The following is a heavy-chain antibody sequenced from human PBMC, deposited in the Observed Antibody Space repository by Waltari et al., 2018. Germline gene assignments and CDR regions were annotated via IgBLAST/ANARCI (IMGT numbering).Heavy chain of an antibody. CDR1: GGSFSGYY. J-gene: IGHJ4*02. CDR3: ASLTGDEVDY. D-gene: IGHD7-27*01. CDR2: INQSGST. V-gene: IGHV4-34*01. Sequence: QVQLQQWGAGLLKPSETLSLTCAVYGGSFSGYYWSWIRQPPGKGLEWIGEINQSGSTNYNPSLKSRVTRSVDTSKNQFSLKLSSVTAADTAVYYCASLTGDEVDYWGQGTLVTVSS.